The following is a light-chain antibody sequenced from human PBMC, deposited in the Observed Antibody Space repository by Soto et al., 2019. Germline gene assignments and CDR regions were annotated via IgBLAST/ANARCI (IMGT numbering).Light chain of an antibody. Sequence: EIVLTQSPGTLSLSPGERATLSCRASQSVSSSYLAWYQQKPSQAPRLLIYGTSSRATGIPDRFSGSGSGTDFTLTISRLEPEDFAVYSCQQYGSSPFTFGPGTKVDFK. V-gene: IGKV3-20*01. CDR1: QSVSSSY. J-gene: IGKJ3*01. CDR3: QQYGSSPFT. CDR2: GTS.